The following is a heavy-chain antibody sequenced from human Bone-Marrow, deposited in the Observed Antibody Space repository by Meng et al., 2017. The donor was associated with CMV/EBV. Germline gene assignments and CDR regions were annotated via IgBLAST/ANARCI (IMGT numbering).Heavy chain of an antibody. CDR3: ARSSRSGSYPHYFDY. J-gene: IGHJ4*02. D-gene: IGHD1-26*01. CDR1: GFTFNDAW. V-gene: IGHV3-53*01. CDR2: IYAAGRT. Sequence: GGSLRLSCAASGFTFNDAWMSWVRQAPGKGLEWVSVIYAAGRTYYADSVKGRFTISRDNSKNMVYLLMDSLTDEDTAVFYCARSSRSGSYPHYFDYWGQGTLVTVSS.